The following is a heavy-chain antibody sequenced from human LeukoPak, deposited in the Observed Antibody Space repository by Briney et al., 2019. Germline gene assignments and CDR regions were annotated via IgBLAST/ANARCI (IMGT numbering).Heavy chain of an antibody. Sequence: PGGSLRLSCVASGFTLSSYGMHWVRQAPGKGLEWVAVISYDGSNEYYADSVKGRFTISRDNSKNTLYLQMNSLRAEDTAVYYCAKGPGVRGVIIIKLKTPPGIFDYWGQGTLVTVSS. J-gene: IGHJ4*02. D-gene: IGHD3-10*01. CDR2: ISYDGSNE. CDR3: AKGPGVRGVIIIKLKTPPGIFDY. V-gene: IGHV3-30*18. CDR1: GFTLSSYG.